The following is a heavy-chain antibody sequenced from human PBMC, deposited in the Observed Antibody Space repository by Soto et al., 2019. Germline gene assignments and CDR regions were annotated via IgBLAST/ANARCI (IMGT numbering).Heavy chain of an antibody. CDR3: ARVPVGPDYAMDV. J-gene: IGHJ6*02. D-gene: IGHD1-26*01. V-gene: IGHV3-33*01. CDR1: GFDFSSYG. Sequence: QMQLVESGGGVVQPGRSLRLSCAASGFDFSSYGMHWVRQTPGKGLEWVAVLGFDGGGRYYADSVKGRFTLSRDCSKKMLYLQMDSLSAEDTALYYCARVPVGPDYAMDVWGQGTTVTVSS. CDR2: LGFDGGGR.